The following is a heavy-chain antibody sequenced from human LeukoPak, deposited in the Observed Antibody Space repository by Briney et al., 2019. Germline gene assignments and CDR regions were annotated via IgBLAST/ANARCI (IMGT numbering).Heavy chain of an antibody. CDR2: MKHDGSEF. CDR1: GFTFSSYW. D-gene: IGHD5-24*01. J-gene: IGHJ4*02. Sequence: PGGSLRHSCAASGFTFSSYWMSWVRQAPGKGLEWVANMKHDGSEFYYADSVKGRFTISRDHAKNALYLQMNNLRAEDTSVYYCARDRRDGYNLLDYWGQGTLVTVSS. V-gene: IGHV3-7*01. CDR3: ARDRRDGYNLLDY.